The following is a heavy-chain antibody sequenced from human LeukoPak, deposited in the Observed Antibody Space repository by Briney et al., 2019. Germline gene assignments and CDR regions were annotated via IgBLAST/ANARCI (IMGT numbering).Heavy chain of an antibody. J-gene: IGHJ4*02. Sequence: PSETLSLTCAVSGASVSGSNYYWGWIRQPPGKELEWIGNIYSSGSTYYNASLQSRVTISIDTSKNQFSLRLNSVTAADTAMYYCAKSGGYGLIDYWGQGTRVTVSS. CDR2: IYSSGST. V-gene: IGHV4-39*01. D-gene: IGHD1-26*01. CDR3: AKSGGYGLIDY. CDR1: GASVSGSNYY.